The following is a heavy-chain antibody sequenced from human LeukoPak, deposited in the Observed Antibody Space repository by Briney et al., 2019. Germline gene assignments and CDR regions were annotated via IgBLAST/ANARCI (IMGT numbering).Heavy chain of an antibody. V-gene: IGHV4-61*08. D-gene: IGHD3-9*01. J-gene: IGHJ4*02. Sequence: SETLSLTCTVSGGSISSGDHYWSWIRQPPGKGLEWIGYIYYSGSTNYNPSLKSRVTISVDTSKNQFSLKLSSVTAADTAVYYCARGSGYDILTGYAPFDYWGQGTLVTVSS. CDR1: GGSISSGDHY. CDR3: ARGSGYDILTGYAPFDY. CDR2: IYYSGST.